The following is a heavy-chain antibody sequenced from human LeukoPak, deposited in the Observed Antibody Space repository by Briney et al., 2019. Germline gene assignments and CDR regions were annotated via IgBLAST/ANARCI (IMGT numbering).Heavy chain of an antibody. D-gene: IGHD2-2*02. CDR3: ARIPAAITNLGQYYFDY. Sequence: PGGSLRLSCAASGFTFSSHTMNWVRQAPGKGLEWVSYISSSGSVIYYADSVKGRFTISRDNAKNSLCLQISSLRAEDTAVYYCARIPAAITNLGQYYFDYWGQGTLVTVSS. CDR1: GFTFSSHT. V-gene: IGHV3-48*04. J-gene: IGHJ4*02. CDR2: ISSSGSVI.